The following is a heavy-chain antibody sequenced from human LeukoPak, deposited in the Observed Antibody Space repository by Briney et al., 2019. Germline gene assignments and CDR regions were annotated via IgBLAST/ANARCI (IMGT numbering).Heavy chain of an antibody. CDR1: GDSINNYY. Sequence: PSETLSLTCTVSGDSINNYYWSWIRQPPGKGLEWIGEINHSGSTNYNPSLKSRVTISVDTSKNQFSLKLSSVTAADTAVYYCTRIGLQRVFDYWGQGTLVTVSS. D-gene: IGHD6-25*01. CDR3: TRIGLQRVFDY. J-gene: IGHJ4*02. CDR2: INHSGST. V-gene: IGHV4-34*01.